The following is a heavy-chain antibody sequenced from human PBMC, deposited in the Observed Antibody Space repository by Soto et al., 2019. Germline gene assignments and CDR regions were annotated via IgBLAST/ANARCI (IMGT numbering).Heavy chain of an antibody. CDR3: VRGTNDWPGMDY. V-gene: IGHV3-74*01. D-gene: IGHD3-9*01. Sequence: PGGSLRLSCAGSGFTFSNYWIHRVRQAPGKGLVWVARANPDGTSTNYADSVEGRFTVSRDNAKNTLFLQMNSLRAEDTAVYFCVRGTNDWPGMDYWGQGTLVTVSS. CDR1: GFTFSNYW. CDR2: ANPDGTST. J-gene: IGHJ4*02.